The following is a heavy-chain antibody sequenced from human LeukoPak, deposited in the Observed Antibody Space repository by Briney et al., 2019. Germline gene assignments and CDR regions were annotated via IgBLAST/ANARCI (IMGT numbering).Heavy chain of an antibody. Sequence: GGSPRLSCAASGFTVSRNSMSWVRQAPGKGLEWVSVIYSGGTIYYPDSVKGRFTISRDNSKNTLYLQMNSLRAEDTAVYYCARGRGDPHEYDYWGQGALVTVSS. J-gene: IGHJ4*02. CDR1: GFTVSRNS. CDR3: ARGRGDPHEYDY. CDR2: IYSGGTI. D-gene: IGHD3-10*01. V-gene: IGHV3-66*01.